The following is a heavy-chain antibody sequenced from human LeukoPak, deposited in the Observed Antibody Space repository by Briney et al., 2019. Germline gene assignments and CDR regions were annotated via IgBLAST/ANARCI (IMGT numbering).Heavy chain of an antibody. D-gene: IGHD3-16*02. CDR1: GYTFTSYY. Sequence: ASVKVSCKASGYTFTSYYMHWVRQAPGQGLEWMGIINPSGGSTSYAQKFQGRVTMTRDTSTSTVYMELSSLRSEDTAVYYCARESFYDYVWVSYRYQTRHFDYWGQGTLVTVSS. J-gene: IGHJ4*02. CDR2: INPSGGST. CDR3: ARESFYDYVWVSYRYQTRHFDY. V-gene: IGHV1-46*01.